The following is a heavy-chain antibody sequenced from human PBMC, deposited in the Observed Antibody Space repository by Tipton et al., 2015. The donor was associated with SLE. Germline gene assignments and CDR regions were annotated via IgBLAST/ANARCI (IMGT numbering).Heavy chain of an antibody. CDR2: IIPIFGTA. D-gene: IGHD2-2*02. J-gene: IGHJ4*02. V-gene: IGHV1-69*01. Sequence: QSGPEVKKPGSSVKVSCKASGGTFSSYAISWVRQAPGQGLEWMGGIIPIFGTANYAQKFQGRVTITADESTSTAYMELSSLRSEDTAVYYGARGSCSSTSCYTEGFDYWGQGTLVTVSS. CDR3: ARGSCSSTSCYTEGFDY. CDR1: GGTFSSYA.